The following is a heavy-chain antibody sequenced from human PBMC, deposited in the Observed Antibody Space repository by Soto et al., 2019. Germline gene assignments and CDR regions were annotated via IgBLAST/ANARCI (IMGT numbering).Heavy chain of an antibody. Sequence: SETLSLTCTVSGGSISSSSYYWGWIRQPPGKGLEWIGSIYYSGSTYYNPSLKSRVTISVDTSKNQFSLKLSSVTAADTAVYYCARGRVVAATDNWFGPWGQGTLVTVSS. CDR2: IYYSGST. CDR3: ARGRVVAATDNWFGP. CDR1: GGSISSSSYY. D-gene: IGHD2-15*01. J-gene: IGHJ5*02. V-gene: IGHV4-39*01.